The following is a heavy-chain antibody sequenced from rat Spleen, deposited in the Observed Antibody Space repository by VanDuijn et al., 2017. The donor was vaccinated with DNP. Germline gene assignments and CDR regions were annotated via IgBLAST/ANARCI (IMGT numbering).Heavy chain of an antibody. J-gene: IGHJ2*01. V-gene: IGHV2-19*01. CDR3: TRPALDTGITYDY. CDR2: ISTGGCT. D-gene: IGHD1-4*01. CDR1: GFSLTDYS. Sequence: QVQLKESGPGMVQPSQTLSLTCTVSGFSLTDYSVHWVRQPPGKVLEWIAAISTGGCTYYNSPLKSRLSISRDTSKSQVFLKRNSLQIEDTAIYYCTRPALDTGITYDYWGQGVMVTVSS.